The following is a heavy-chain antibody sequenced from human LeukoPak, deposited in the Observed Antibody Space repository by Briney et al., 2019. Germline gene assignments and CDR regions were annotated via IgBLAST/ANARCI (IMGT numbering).Heavy chain of an antibody. CDR3: AREGLCSGSYRLTGCFDY. J-gene: IGHJ4*02. CDR1: GGSISSYY. D-gene: IGHD1-26*01. V-gene: IGHV4-59*01. Sequence: PSETLSLTCTVSGGSISSYYWSWIRQPPGKGLEWIGYIYYSGSTNYNPSLKSRVTISVGTSKNQFSLKLSSVTAADTAVYYCAREGLCSGSYRLTGCFDYWGQGTLVTVSS. CDR2: IYYSGST.